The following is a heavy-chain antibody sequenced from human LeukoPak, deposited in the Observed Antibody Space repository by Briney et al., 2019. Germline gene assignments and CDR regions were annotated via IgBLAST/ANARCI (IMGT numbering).Heavy chain of an antibody. D-gene: IGHD6-19*01. CDR3: ARRSKLVSSATWRWFDP. CDR2: IRSDNGNA. Sequence: ASVKVSCKASGYSFNMYGIGWLGKAPGQGLEWMGWIRSDNGNADYAQKFQGRVSMTTDPSTSTVYMELKSLRSDDTAVYYCARRSKLVSSATWRWFDPWGQGTQVTVSS. V-gene: IGHV1-18*04. J-gene: IGHJ5*02. CDR1: GYSFNMYG.